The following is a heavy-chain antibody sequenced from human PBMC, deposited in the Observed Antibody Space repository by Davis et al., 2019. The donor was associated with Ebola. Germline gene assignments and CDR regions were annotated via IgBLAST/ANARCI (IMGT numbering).Heavy chain of an antibody. D-gene: IGHD6-6*01. V-gene: IGHV3-7*03. Sequence: GGSLRLSCAASGFSFSGYIMHWVRQAPGKGLEWVANIKQDGSEKYYVDSVKGRFTISRDNAKNSLYLQMNSLRAEDAAVYYCASGLVGNWGQGTLVTVSS. CDR2: IKQDGSEK. J-gene: IGHJ4*02. CDR1: GFSFSGYI. CDR3: ASGLVGN.